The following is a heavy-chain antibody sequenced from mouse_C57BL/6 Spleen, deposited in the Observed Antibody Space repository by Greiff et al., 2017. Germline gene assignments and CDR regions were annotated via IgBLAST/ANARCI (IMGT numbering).Heavy chain of an antibody. CDR2: IYPGDGDT. V-gene: IGHV1-82*01. CDR1: GYAFSSSW. D-gene: IGHD2-1*01. CDR3: ARDTLYSYFDY. J-gene: IGHJ2*01. Sequence: VKLQESGPELVKPGASVKISCKASGYAFSSSWMNWVKQRPGTGLEWIGRIYPGDGDTNYNGKLKGKATLTADKSSSTAYMQLSSLTSEDSAVYFCARDTLYSYFDYWGQGTTLTVSS.